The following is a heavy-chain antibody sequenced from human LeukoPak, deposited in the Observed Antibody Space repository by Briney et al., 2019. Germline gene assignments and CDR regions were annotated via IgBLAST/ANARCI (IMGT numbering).Heavy chain of an antibody. V-gene: IGHV1-18*01. CDR2: ISAYNGNT. CDR3: AHCSGGSCYSGRFDY. CDR1: GYTFTSYG. D-gene: IGHD2-15*01. J-gene: IGHJ4*02. Sequence: ASVKVSCKASGYTFTSYGISWVRQAPGQGLEWMGWISAYNGNTNYAQKLQGRVTMTTDTSTSTAYMELRSLRSDDTAMYYCAHCSGGSCYSGRFDYWGQGTLVTVSS.